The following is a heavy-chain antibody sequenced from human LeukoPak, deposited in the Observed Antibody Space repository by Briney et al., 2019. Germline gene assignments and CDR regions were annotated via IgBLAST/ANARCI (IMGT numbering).Heavy chain of an antibody. V-gene: IGHV1-2*02. CDR2: INPNSGGT. CDR3: ATFGRSSRTPRGGIDY. Sequence: ASVKVSCKASGYTFTSYDINWVRQATGQGLEWMGWINPNSGGTNYAQKFQGRVTMTRDTSISTAYMGLSRLRSDDTAVYHCATFGRSSRTPRGGIDYWRQPTLVTVP. D-gene: IGHD3-10*01. J-gene: IGHJ4*02. CDR1: GYTFTSYD.